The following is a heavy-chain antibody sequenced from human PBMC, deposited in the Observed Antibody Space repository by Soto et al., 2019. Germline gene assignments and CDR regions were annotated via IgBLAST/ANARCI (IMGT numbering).Heavy chain of an antibody. D-gene: IGHD6-19*01. CDR2: IYYSGST. Sequence: QVQLQESGPGLVKPSETLSLTCTVSGGSISSYYWSWIRQPPGKGLEWIGYIYYSGSTNYNPSLKSRVTMSVDTSKNQFSLKLSSVTAADTAVYYCAREVAVAGTYYYYGMDVWGQGTTVTVSS. CDR3: AREVAVAGTYYYYGMDV. CDR1: GGSISSYY. J-gene: IGHJ6*02. V-gene: IGHV4-59*01.